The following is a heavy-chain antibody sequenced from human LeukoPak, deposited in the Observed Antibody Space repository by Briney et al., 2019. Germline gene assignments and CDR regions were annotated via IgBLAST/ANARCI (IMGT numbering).Heavy chain of an antibody. CDR3: ARDRSGSDYEFLPGYMDV. CDR2: ISRSGSTI. J-gene: IGHJ6*03. D-gene: IGHD5-12*01. CDR1: GFTFSSYE. Sequence: GGSLRLACAASGFTFSSYEVNWVRQAPGKGVEWVSYISRSGSTIYYADSVKGRFTISRDNSKNTLYLQMKSLRAEDTAVYYCARDRSGSDYEFLPGYMDVWGKGTTVTVSS. V-gene: IGHV3-48*03.